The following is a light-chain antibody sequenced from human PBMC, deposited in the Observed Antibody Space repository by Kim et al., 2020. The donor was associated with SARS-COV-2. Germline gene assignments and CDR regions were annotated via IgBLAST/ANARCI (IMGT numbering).Light chain of an antibody. J-gene: IGLJ1*01. CDR1: SSDVGSSNY. V-gene: IGLV2-14*03. CDR2: DVS. CDR3: FSYTSSSIPFYG. Sequence: QSALTQPASVSGSPGQSITIPCGGTSSDVGSSNYVSWYQQHPGKAPKLIIYDVSHRPSGVSYRFSGSKSGNTASLTISGLQAEDEADYSCFSYTSSSIPFYGFGTGTKVTVL.